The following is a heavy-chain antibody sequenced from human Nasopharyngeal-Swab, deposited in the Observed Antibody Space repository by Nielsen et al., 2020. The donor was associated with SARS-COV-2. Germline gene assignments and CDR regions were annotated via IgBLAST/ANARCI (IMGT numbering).Heavy chain of an antibody. CDR2: INPSGGST. D-gene: IGHD3-10*01. CDR3: ARARKAIYYYGSGSYYKGGVNWFDP. J-gene: IGHJ5*02. Sequence: WLRQAPGKGLEWMGIINPSGGSTSYAQKFQGRVTMTRDTSTSTVYMELSSLRSEDTAVYYCARARKAIYYYGSGSYYKGGVNWFDPWGQGTLVTVSS. V-gene: IGHV1-46*01.